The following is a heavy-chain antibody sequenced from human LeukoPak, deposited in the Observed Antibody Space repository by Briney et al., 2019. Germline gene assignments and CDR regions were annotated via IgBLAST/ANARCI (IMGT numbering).Heavy chain of an antibody. CDR2: ISSSGSAI. CDR1: GFTFSDYH. D-gene: IGHD6-13*01. CDR3: ARGYSNSWSPFDY. Sequence: GGSLRLSCAASGFTFSDYHMSWIRQSPGKGLEWLSFISSSGSAIYYADSVKGRFTISRDNAKNSLYLQMNSLRAEDTAVYYCARGYSNSWSPFDYWGQGTLVTVSS. V-gene: IGHV3-11*01. J-gene: IGHJ4*02.